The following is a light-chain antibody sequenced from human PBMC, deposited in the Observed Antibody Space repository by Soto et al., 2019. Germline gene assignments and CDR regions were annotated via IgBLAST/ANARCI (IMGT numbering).Light chain of an antibody. CDR3: QHSYSTPLT. Sequence: DIQMTQSPSSLSASVGDRVTITCRASQSITSYLNWYQQKPGKAPKLLIYAASSLQSGVPSRFSGSGSGTEFTLTISSLQPEDFATYYCQHSYSTPLTFGGGTKVEIK. V-gene: IGKV1-39*01. CDR1: QSITSY. CDR2: AAS. J-gene: IGKJ4*01.